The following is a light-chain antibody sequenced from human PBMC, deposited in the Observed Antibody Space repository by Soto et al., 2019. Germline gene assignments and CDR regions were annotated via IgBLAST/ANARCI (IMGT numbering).Light chain of an antibody. Sequence: EIVLTQSPGTLSLSPGERATLSCRASQSVSRSYLAWYQQKPGQAPRLLIYGTSSRATGIPDRFSGSGSGTDFTLTISRLEPEDFAVYYCLQNANSRTFGQGTKVEFK. CDR2: GTS. V-gene: IGKV3-20*01. J-gene: IGKJ1*01. CDR3: LQNANSRT. CDR1: QSVSRSY.